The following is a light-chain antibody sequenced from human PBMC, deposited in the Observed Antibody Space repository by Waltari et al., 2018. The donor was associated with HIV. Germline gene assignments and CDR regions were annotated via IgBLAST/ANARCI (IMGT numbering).Light chain of an antibody. CDR1: QRVTTN. Sequence: EIVMTQSPDTLSVSPGARATLSCRASQRVTTNLAWYPQKPGQAPRLLFYGSSTRATGLPDRFSGSGSGTEFTLTISSLQSEDSAVYYCQQYNHGPWTFGQGTTVEIK. V-gene: IGKV3-15*01. CDR2: GSS. CDR3: QQYNHGPWT. J-gene: IGKJ1*01.